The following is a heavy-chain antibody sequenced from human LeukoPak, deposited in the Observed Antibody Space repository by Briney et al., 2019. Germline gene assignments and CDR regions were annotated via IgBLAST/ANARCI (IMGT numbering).Heavy chain of an antibody. CDR3: AHATYYYDSSGYYSQYYYYYYYMDV. J-gene: IGHJ6*03. D-gene: IGHD3-22*01. CDR1: GFSLSTSGVG. V-gene: IGHV2-5*02. Sequence: SGPTLVKPTQTLTLTCTFSGFSLSTSGVGVGWIRQPPGKSLEWLALIYWDDDKRYSPSLKSRLTITKDTSKNQVVLTMTNMDPVDTATYYCAHATYYYDSSGYYSQYYYYYYYMDVWGKGTTVTVSS. CDR2: IYWDDDK.